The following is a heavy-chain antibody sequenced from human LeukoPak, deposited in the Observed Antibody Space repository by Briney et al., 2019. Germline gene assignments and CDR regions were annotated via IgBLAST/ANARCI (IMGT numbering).Heavy chain of an antibody. J-gene: IGHJ4*02. CDR1: GFTFNTYA. CDR3: AKGQDYGDSNFDY. D-gene: IGHD4-17*01. Sequence: GGSLRLSCAASGFTFNTYAMSWVRQAPGKGLEWVSAISGSGGSTYYADSVKGRFTISRDNSKNTLYLQMNSLRAGDTAVYYCAKGQDYGDSNFDYWGQGTLVTVSS. V-gene: IGHV3-23*01. CDR2: ISGSGGST.